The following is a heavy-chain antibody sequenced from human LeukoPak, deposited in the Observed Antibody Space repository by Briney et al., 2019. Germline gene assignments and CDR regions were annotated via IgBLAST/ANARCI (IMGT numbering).Heavy chain of an antibody. J-gene: IGHJ6*02. D-gene: IGHD5-18*01. CDR1: GFTFSSYA. CDR3: AKETITAMVTYYYYGMDV. Sequence: PGGSLRLSCAASGFTFSSYAMSWVRQAPGKGLEWVSAISGSGGSTYYADSVKGRFTISRDNSKNTLYLQMNSLRAEDTAVYYCAKETITAMVTYYYYGMDVWGQGTTVTVSS. V-gene: IGHV3-23*01. CDR2: ISGSGGST.